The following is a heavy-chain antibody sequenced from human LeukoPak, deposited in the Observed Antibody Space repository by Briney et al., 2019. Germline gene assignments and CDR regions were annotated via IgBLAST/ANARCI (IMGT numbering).Heavy chain of an antibody. CDR1: GFSFTSYN. Sequence: GGSLRLSCEASGFSFTSYNMNWVRQAPGKGLEWVSAISGSGGSTYYADSVKGRFTISRDNSKNTLYLQMNSLRAEDTAVYYCARDRSDIVVVPAAILGSNWFDPWGQGTLVTVSS. D-gene: IGHD2-2*02. J-gene: IGHJ5*02. CDR3: ARDRSDIVVVPAAILGSNWFDP. V-gene: IGHV3-23*01. CDR2: ISGSGGST.